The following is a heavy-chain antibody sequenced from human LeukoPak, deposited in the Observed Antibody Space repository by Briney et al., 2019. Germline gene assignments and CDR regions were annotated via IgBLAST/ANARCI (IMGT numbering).Heavy chain of an antibody. J-gene: IGHJ4*02. CDR3: ARGGWPFDY. Sequence: GGSLRLSCAASGFTFSSYTMHWVRQAPGKGLEWVSSITSSSSYIHYADSVKGRFTISRDNAKNSLYLQMNSLRAEDTAVYYCARGGWPFDYWGQGTLVTVSS. CDR1: GFTFSSYT. D-gene: IGHD2-15*01. CDR2: ITSSSSYI. V-gene: IGHV3-21*01.